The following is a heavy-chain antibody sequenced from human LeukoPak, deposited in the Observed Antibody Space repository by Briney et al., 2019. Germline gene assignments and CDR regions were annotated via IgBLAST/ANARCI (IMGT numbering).Heavy chain of an antibody. CDR1: GYTFTVYY. CDR2: INPNSGGT. V-gene: IGHV1-2*02. Sequence: ASVTVSFTASGYTFTVYYMHWVRQAPGQGGEGMGWINPNSGGTNYAQKFQGRVTMTRDTANSTAYMELRRLRSDDTAVYYCARDYDCNPLGYWGQGTLVTVSS. J-gene: IGHJ4*02. CDR3: ARDYDCNPLGY. D-gene: IGHD3-3*01.